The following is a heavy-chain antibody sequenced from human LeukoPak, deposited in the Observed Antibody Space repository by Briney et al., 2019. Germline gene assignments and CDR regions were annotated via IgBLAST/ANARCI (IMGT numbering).Heavy chain of an antibody. V-gene: IGHV1-69*04. D-gene: IGHD3-10*01. CDR1: GGTFSSYA. CDR3: ARSKGFGELPIDY. J-gene: IGHJ4*02. CDR2: IIPILGIA. Sequence: SVKVSCKASGGTFSSYAISWVRQAPGQGLKWMGRIIPILGIANYAQKFQGRVTITADKSTSTAYMELSSLRSEDTAVYYCARSKGFGELPIDYWGQGTLVTVSS.